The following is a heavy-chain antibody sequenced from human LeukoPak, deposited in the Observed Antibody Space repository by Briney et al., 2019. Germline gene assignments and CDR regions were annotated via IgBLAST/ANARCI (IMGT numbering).Heavy chain of an antibody. V-gene: IGHV1-2*02. Sequence: ASVKVSCKASGYTFTDYYMHWVRQAPGQGLEWMGWINPNSGDTTYAHKFQGRVTMTRDTSISTAYMELSRLRSDDTAVYYCARDYGYAFDIWGQGTMVTVSS. CDR2: INPNSGDT. D-gene: IGHD5-18*01. CDR3: ARDYGYAFDI. CDR1: GYTFTDYY. J-gene: IGHJ3*02.